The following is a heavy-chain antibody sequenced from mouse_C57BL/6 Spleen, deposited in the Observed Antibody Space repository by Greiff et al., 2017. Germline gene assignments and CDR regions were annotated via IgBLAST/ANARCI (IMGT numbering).Heavy chain of an antibody. D-gene: IGHD2-4*01. V-gene: IGHV1-80*01. CDR2: IYPGDGDH. CDR1: GYAFSSYW. Sequence: VQLQESGAELVKPGASVKISCKASGYAFSSYWMNWVKQRPGKGLEGIGQIYPGDGDHNSNGKFKGKATLTADKSSSTAYMQLSSLTSEDSAVNFCARSVPLYYEYTYRGQGTLVTVSA. CDR3: ARSVPLYYEYTY. J-gene: IGHJ3*01.